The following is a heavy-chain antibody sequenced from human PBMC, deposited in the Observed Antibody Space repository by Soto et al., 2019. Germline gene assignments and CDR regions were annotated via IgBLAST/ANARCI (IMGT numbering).Heavy chain of an antibody. CDR2: ISGSGGGT. CDR1: GFTFSSYA. D-gene: IGHD2-2*01. Sequence: GGSLRLSCAASGFTFSSYAMSWVRQAPGKGLEWVSAISGSGGGTYYADSVKGRFTISRDNSKNTLYLQMNSLRAEDTAVYYCAKVLDPGYCSSTSCYVGYYYYMDVWGKGTTVTVSS. J-gene: IGHJ6*03. V-gene: IGHV3-23*01. CDR3: AKVLDPGYCSSTSCYVGYYYYMDV.